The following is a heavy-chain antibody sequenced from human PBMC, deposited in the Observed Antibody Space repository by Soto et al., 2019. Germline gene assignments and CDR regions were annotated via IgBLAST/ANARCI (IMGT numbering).Heavy chain of an antibody. D-gene: IGHD6-13*01. V-gene: IGHV4-59*08. CDR1: GVSISSYY. CDR3: ARIAVVGLYYYYYFYLDV. Sequence: QVQLQESGPGLVKPSETLSLTCTVSGVSISSYYWSWIRQPPGKGLEWIGYIYYSGSTNYNPSLKSRVTISVDTSKNQFSLKLSSVTAADTAVYYCARIAVVGLYYYYYFYLDVWGKGTTVTVSS. J-gene: IGHJ6*03. CDR2: IYYSGST.